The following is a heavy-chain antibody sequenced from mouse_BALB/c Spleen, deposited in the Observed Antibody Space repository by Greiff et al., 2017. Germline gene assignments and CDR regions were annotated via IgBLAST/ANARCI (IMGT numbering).Heavy chain of an antibody. J-gene: IGHJ4*01. CDR1: GFSLTSYG. V-gene: IGHV2-2*02. CDR3: ARNPHYYGSSSYAMDY. CDR2: IWSGGST. Sequence: QVQLKESGPGLVQPSQSLSITCTVSGFSLTSYGVHWVRQSPGKGLEWLGVIWSGGSTDYNAAFISRLSISKDNSKSQVFFKMNSLQANDTAIYYCARNPHYYGSSSYAMDYWGQGTSVTVSS. D-gene: IGHD1-1*01.